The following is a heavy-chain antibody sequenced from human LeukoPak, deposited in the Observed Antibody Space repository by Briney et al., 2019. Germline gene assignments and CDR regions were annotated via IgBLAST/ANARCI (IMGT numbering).Heavy chain of an antibody. D-gene: IGHD2-8*01. CDR3: ARGRDCTNGVCYPSYYYYYMDV. J-gene: IGHJ6*03. V-gene: IGHV3-30*03. CDR2: ISYDGANK. Sequence: PGGSLRLSCAASGFTFSRYGMHWVRQAPGKGLEWVAVISYDGANKYYADSVKGRFAISRDNAKNSLYLQMNSLRAEDAAVYYCARGRDCTNGVCYPSYYYYYMDVWGKGTTVTVSS. CDR1: GFTFSRYG.